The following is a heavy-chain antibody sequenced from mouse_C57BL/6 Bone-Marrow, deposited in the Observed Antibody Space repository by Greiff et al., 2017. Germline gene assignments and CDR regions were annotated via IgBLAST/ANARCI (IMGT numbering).Heavy chain of an antibody. D-gene: IGHD2-3*01. J-gene: IGHJ2*01. V-gene: IGHV1-26*01. Sequence: EVQLQQSGPELVKPGASVKISCKASGYTFTDYYMNWVKQSHGKSLEWIGDINPNNGGTSYNQKFKGKATLTVDKSSSTAYMELRSLTSEDSAVDYCARDDGYFDCWGQGTTLTVSS. CDR3: ARDDGYFDC. CDR2: INPNNGGT. CDR1: GYTFTDYY.